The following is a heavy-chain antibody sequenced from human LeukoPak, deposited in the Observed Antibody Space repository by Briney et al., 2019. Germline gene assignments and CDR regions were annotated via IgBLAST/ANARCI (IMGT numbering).Heavy chain of an antibody. V-gene: IGHV4-59*01. CDR1: IDSISSYY. CDR3: AGSYNWSDDFDY. J-gene: IGHJ4*02. CDR2: IFYSGST. D-gene: IGHD1-1*01. Sequence: SETLSLTCTVSIDSISSYYWSWIRQPPGKGLEWAGYIFYSGSTNYNPSLKSRVTISVDTSKNQLSLKLNSVTAADTAVYYCAGSYNWSDDFDYWGPGTLVTVSS.